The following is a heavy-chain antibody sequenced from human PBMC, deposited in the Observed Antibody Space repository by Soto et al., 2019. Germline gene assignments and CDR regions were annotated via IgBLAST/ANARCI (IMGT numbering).Heavy chain of an antibody. CDR2: ISYDGSNK. J-gene: IGHJ3*01. Sequence: GGSLRLSCAASGFTFSSYGMHWVRQAPGKGLEWVAVISYDGSNKYYADSVKGRFTISRDNSKNTLYLQMNSLRAEDTAVYYCAASWYQGAFDFWGQGTMVTVSS. CDR1: GFTFSSYG. V-gene: IGHV3-30*03. CDR3: AASWYQGAFDF. D-gene: IGHD6-13*01.